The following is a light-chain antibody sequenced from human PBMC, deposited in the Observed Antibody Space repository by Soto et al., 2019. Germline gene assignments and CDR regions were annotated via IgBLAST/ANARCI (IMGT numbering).Light chain of an antibody. V-gene: IGLV2-14*03. CDR2: GVT. J-gene: IGLJ1*01. Sequence: QSALTQPTSVSGSPGQSITISCTGNHNDIGTYDYVSWYQQHPGRAPRLLIYGVTTRPSGISDRFSASKSGLTASLTISGRQPEDEADYYCSSFTSDRIYVFGPGTKLTVL. CDR3: SSFTSDRIYV. CDR1: HNDIGTYDY.